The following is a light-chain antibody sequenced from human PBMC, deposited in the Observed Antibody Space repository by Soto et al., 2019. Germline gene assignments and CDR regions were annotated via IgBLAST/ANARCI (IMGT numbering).Light chain of an antibody. J-gene: IGKJ5*01. Sequence: QMTQTQSSLSASVGDRFTSTFRASQDISHYLNWYQQKPGKALKLLIYDASNLHPGVPSRFRGSGSGTEFSFNITSLQPEDVATYYCQQYDDLPITFGQGTRLEIK. CDR2: DAS. CDR3: QQYDDLPIT. V-gene: IGKV1-33*01. CDR1: QDISHY.